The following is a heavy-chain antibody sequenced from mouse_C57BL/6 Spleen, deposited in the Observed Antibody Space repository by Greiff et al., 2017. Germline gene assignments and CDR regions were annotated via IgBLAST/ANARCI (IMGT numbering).Heavy chain of an antibody. V-gene: IGHV1-81*01. CDR1: GYTFTSYG. J-gene: IGHJ2*01. CDR3: ARDYYGRGYFDY. Sequence: QVQLQQSGAELARPGASVKLSCKASGYTFTSYGISWVKQRTGQGLEWIGEIYPRSGNTYYNEKFKGKATLTADKSSSTAYMELRSLTSEDSAVYFCARDYYGRGYFDYWGQGTTLTVSS. CDR2: IYPRSGNT. D-gene: IGHD1-1*01.